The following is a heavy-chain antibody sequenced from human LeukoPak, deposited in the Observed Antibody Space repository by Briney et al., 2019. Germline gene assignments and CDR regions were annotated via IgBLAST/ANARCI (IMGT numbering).Heavy chain of an antibody. Sequence: ASVKVSCKASGGTFSSYAISWVRQAPGQGLEWMGGIIPIFGTANYALKFQGRVTMTRNTSISTAYMELSSLRSEDTAVYYCARGFIQWELPEGIGFDPWGQGTLVTVSS. CDR1: GGTFSSYA. CDR2: IIPIFGTA. V-gene: IGHV1-69*05. CDR3: ARGFIQWELPEGIGFDP. D-gene: IGHD1-26*01. J-gene: IGHJ5*02.